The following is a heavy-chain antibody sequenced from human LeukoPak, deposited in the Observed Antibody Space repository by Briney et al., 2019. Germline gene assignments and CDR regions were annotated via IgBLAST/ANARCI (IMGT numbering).Heavy chain of an antibody. CDR3: AREDDTAAFDI. D-gene: IGHD3-9*01. CDR1: GFPFSSYG. J-gene: IGHJ3*02. V-gene: IGHV3-33*01. Sequence: PGGSLRLSCAASGFPFSSYGMHWVRQAPGKGLEWVAVIWYDGSNKYYADSVKGRFTISRDNSKNTLYLQMNSLRAEDTAVYYCAREDDTAAFDIWGQGTMVTVSS. CDR2: IWYDGSNK.